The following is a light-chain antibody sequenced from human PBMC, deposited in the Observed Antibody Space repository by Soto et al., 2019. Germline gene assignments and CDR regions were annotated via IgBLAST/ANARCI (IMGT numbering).Light chain of an antibody. J-gene: IGLJ2*01. CDR3: SSSTISSTVG. V-gene: IGLV2-14*01. CDR1: SSDVGGYNY. Sequence: QSALTQPASVSGSPGQSITISCTGTSSDVGGYNYVSWYQQHPGKAPKLMIYDVSNRPSGVTNRFSGSKSGNTASLAISGLLAEDEAAYYCSSSTISSTVGFGGGTQVTVL. CDR2: DVS.